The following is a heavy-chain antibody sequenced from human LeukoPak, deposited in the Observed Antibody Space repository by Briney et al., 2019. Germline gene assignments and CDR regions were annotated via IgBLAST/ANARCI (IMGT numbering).Heavy chain of an antibody. CDR1: GFTVSSNF. D-gene: IGHD2-8*01. CDR2: IYSGGTT. J-gene: IGHJ4*02. Sequence: GGSLRLSCAASGFTVSSNFMNWVRQAPGKGLERVSGIYSGGTTDVADSVKGRFTFSRDNSKSTLYLQMNSMRDDDSAAYFCARVYLERLTAGYFDHWGQGTQVTVSP. CDR3: ARVYLERLTAGYFDH. V-gene: IGHV3-53*05.